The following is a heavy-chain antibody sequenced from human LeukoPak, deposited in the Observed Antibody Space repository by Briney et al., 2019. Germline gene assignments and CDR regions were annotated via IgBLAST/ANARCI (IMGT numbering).Heavy chain of an antibody. CDR3: ATGTTVTTPLGY. CDR1: GYTLTELS. Sequence: ASVKVSCKVSGYTLTELSMHWVRQAPGKGLEWMGGFDPEDGETIYAQKFQGRVTMTEDTSTDTAYMELSSLRSEDTAVYYCATGTTVTTPLGYWGQGTLVTVSS. V-gene: IGHV1-24*01. D-gene: IGHD4-17*01. J-gene: IGHJ4*02. CDR2: FDPEDGET.